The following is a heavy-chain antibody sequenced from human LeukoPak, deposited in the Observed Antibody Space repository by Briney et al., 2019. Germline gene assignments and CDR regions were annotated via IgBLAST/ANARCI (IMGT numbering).Heavy chain of an antibody. J-gene: IGHJ3*02. CDR3: ARDMTTVTTSFEAFDI. Sequence: ASVKVSCKASGGTFSSYANSWVRQAPGQGLEWMGIINPSGGSTSYAQKFQDRVTMTRDTSTSTVYMELSSLRSEDTAVYYCARDMTTVTTSFEAFDIWGQGTMATVSS. V-gene: IGHV1-46*01. D-gene: IGHD4-17*01. CDR1: GGTFSSYA. CDR2: INPSGGST.